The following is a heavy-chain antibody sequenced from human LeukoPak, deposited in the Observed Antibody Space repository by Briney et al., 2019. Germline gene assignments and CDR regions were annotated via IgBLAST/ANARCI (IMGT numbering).Heavy chain of an antibody. J-gene: IGHJ4*02. CDR3: ARGYEKRGGFFDY. CDR2: IFSGGST. CDR1: GVIASTKY. D-gene: IGHD3-16*01. Sequence: ESLSLTCAVSGVIASTKYMSWIRLAPGPGKEWLSVIFSGGSTIYADSVKGRFTISGDNSKNTVYLEMNSLIAEDTAVYYCARGYEKRGGFFDYWGQGILVTVSS. V-gene: IGHV3-53*01.